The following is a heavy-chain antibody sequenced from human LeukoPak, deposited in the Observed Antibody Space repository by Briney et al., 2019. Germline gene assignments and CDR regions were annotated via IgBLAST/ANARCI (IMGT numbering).Heavy chain of an antibody. CDR3: ARARGVSTGYRPIDY. CDR2: IWYDGSNK. J-gene: IGHJ4*02. Sequence: GGSLRLSCAASGFTFSSYAMHWVRQAPGKGLEWVAVIWYDGSNKHYAESVKGRFSISRDNSKSTLYLQMNSLRAEDTAVYYCARARGVSTGYRPIDYWGQGTLVTVSS. V-gene: IGHV3-33*08. D-gene: IGHD3-22*01. CDR1: GFTFSSYA.